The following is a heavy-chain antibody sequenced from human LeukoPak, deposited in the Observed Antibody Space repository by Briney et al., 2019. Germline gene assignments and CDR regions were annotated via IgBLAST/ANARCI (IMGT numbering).Heavy chain of an antibody. Sequence: SVKVSCKASGGTFSSYAINWVRQAPGQGLEWMGGIIPIFDTTNYAQKFQGRVTITADKSTSTAYMELRSLRSEDTAVYYCATRPERVDFGDYGVIRFYNWFDPWGQGTLVTVSS. CDR3: ATRPERVDFGDYGVIRFYNWFDP. D-gene: IGHD4-17*01. V-gene: IGHV1-69*06. J-gene: IGHJ5*02. CDR2: IIPIFDTT. CDR1: GGTFSSYA.